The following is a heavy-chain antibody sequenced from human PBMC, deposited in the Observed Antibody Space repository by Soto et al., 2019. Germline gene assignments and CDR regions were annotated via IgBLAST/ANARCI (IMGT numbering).Heavy chain of an antibody. CDR1: GFRFEDHV. V-gene: IGHV3-9*01. Sequence: EVQLVESGGGLVHPGRSLRLSCVASGFRFEDHVMNWVRQAPGKGLEWVGHISGNSYSIGYGGSVRGRFTISRDNAKNTLYLQMNSLRPEDTALYYCARSWSDSTSGRVDVWGQGTTVTVSS. CDR2: ISGNSYSI. J-gene: IGHJ6*02. D-gene: IGHD3-3*01. CDR3: ARSWSDSTSGRVDV.